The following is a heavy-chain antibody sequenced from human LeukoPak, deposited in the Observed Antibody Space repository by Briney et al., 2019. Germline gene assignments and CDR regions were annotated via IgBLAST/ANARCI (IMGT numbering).Heavy chain of an antibody. J-gene: IGHJ6*02. CDR3: ARLHDFWSGSFLYYYGMDV. Sequence: SETLSLTCTVSGGSISSYYWCWIRQPPGKGLEWIGYIYYSGSTNYNPSLKSRVTISVDTSKNQFSLKLSSVTAADTAVYYCARLHDFWSGSFLYYYGMDVWGQGTTVTVSS. CDR2: IYYSGST. D-gene: IGHD3-3*01. V-gene: IGHV4-59*08. CDR1: GGSISSYY.